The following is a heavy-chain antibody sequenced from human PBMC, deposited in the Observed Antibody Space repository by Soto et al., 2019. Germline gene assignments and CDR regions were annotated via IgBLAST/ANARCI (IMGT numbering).Heavy chain of an antibody. CDR2: IVVASGQT. Sequence: SVKVSCKASGSGFIRSGIQWVRQAHGQRLEWIGWIVVASGQTNYAQSFRGRVAITRDTSTATAYIELTGLTSEDTAVYFCSADRPDIGVGWWVWGQGTTVTVSS. CDR3: SADRPDIGVGWWV. D-gene: IGHD2-15*01. CDR1: GSGFIRSG. V-gene: IGHV1-58*02. J-gene: IGHJ6*02.